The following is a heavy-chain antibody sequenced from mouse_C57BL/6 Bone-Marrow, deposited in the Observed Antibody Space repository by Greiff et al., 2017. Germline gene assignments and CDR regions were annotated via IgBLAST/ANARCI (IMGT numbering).Heavy chain of an antibody. CDR1: GFSINSYCY. V-gene: IGHV3-3*01. J-gene: IGHJ2*01. CDR2: TFYSGIT. Sequence: EVQLQQSGPSLVRPSQTLSLTCTVTGFSINSYCYWIWIRQFPGNKLEYIGYTFYSGITYYNPSLESRTYITRDTSKNQFSLKLSSVTTEDTATYYCARDGYDKDFDYWGQGTTLTVSS. CDR3: ARDGYDKDFDY. D-gene: IGHD2-2*01.